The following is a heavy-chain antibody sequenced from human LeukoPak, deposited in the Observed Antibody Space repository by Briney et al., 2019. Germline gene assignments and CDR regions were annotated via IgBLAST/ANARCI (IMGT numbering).Heavy chain of an antibody. CDR1: GGSISSSSYY. Sequence: SETLSLTCTVSGGSISSSSYYWGWIRQPPGTGLEWLGSIYYSGSTYYNPSLKSRVTISVDTSKNQFSLKLSSVTAADTAVYYCASHNGAGDYDFWSGYYRGEDWFDPWGQGTLVTVSS. D-gene: IGHD3-3*01. CDR2: IYYSGST. CDR3: ASHNGAGDYDFWSGYYRGEDWFDP. J-gene: IGHJ5*02. V-gene: IGHV4-39*01.